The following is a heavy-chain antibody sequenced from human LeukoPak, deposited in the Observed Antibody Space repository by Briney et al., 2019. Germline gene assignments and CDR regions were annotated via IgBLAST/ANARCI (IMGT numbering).Heavy chain of an antibody. Sequence: GRSLRLSCAASGFTFSSYAMHWVRQAPGKGLEWVAVISYDGSNKYYADSVKGRFTISRDNSKNTLYLQMNSLRAEDTAVYYCASRKHNEDFDYWGQGTLVTVCS. V-gene: IGHV3-30-3*01. CDR2: ISYDGSNK. J-gene: IGHJ4*02. CDR1: GFTFSSYA. CDR3: ASRKHNEDFDY. D-gene: IGHD2-8*01.